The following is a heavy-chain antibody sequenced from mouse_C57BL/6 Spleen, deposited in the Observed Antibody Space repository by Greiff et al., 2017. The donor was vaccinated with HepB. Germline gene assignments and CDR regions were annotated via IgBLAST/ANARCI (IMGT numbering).Heavy chain of an antibody. V-gene: IGHV1-18*01. CDR1: GYTFTDYN. J-gene: IGHJ4*01. CDR2: INPNNGGT. CDR3: ARYGYLAMDY. D-gene: IGHD2-2*01. Sequence: VQLQQSGPELVKPGASVKIPCKASGYTFTDYNMDWVKQSHGKSLEWIGDINPNNGGTIYNQKFKGKATLTVDKSSSTAYMELRSLTSEDTAVYYCARYGYLAMDYWGQGTSVTVSS.